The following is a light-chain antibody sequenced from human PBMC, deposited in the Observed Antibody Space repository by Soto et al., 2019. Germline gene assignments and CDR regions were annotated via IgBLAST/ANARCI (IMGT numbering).Light chain of an antibody. CDR3: QQRSNWPFT. CDR2: DAS. CDR1: QSISSY. V-gene: IGKV3-11*01. Sequence: EIVLTQSPGTLSLSPGERATLSCRASQSISSYLAWYQQKPGQAPRLLIYDASNRATGIPARFSGSGSGTDFTLTISNLEPEDFAVYYCQQRSNWPFTVGQGTRLEIK. J-gene: IGKJ5*01.